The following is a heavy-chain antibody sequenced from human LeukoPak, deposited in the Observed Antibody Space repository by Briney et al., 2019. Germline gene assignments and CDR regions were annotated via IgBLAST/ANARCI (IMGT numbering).Heavy chain of an antibody. D-gene: IGHD2-2*02. Sequence: SETLSLTCTVSGASINNYYFTWVRQPAGKGLEWIGRIHSGGTTNYNPSFMSRLTLSVDTSKNEISLRMTSLTAADTALYYCARDSPAAIDYWGQGTLVTVSS. CDR2: IHSGGTT. CDR3: ARDSPAAIDY. V-gene: IGHV4-4*07. J-gene: IGHJ4*02. CDR1: GASINNYY.